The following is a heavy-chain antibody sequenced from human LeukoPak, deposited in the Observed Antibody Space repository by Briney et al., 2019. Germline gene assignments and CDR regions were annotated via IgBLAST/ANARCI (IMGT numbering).Heavy chain of an antibody. J-gene: IGHJ6*03. D-gene: IGHD6-13*01. Sequence: PGGSLRLSCTASGFTFGDYAMSWVRQAPGKGLEWVGFIRSKAYGGTTEYAASVKGRFTISRDDSKSIAYLQMNSLKTEDTAVYYCTRISSSWYLGYYYYYMDVWGKGTTVTISS. CDR2: IRSKAYGGTT. CDR3: TRISSSWYLGYYYYYMDV. CDR1: GFTFGDYA. V-gene: IGHV3-49*04.